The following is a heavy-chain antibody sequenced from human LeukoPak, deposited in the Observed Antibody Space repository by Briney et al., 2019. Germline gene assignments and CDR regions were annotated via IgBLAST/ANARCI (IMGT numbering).Heavy chain of an antibody. Sequence: HPGGSLRLSCAASGFTFSSYWMHWVRQAPGKGLVWVSRINSDGSSTSYADSVKGRFTISRDNAKNTLYLQMNSLRAEDTAVYYCARDPVTMVRGVLHYYNWFDPWGQGTLVTVSS. CDR2: INSDGSST. J-gene: IGHJ5*02. CDR1: GFTFSSYW. D-gene: IGHD3-10*01. V-gene: IGHV3-74*01. CDR3: ARDPVTMVRGVLHYYNWFDP.